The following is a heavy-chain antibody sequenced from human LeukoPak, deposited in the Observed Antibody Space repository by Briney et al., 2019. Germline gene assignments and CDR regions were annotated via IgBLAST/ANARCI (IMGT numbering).Heavy chain of an antibody. CDR2: ISGSGSTT. Sequence: GGSLRLSCAASGFTFDAFVLSWVRQTPQKGLEWVSSISGSGSTTDYADSVKGRFTVSRDNSKKTLFLQMNSLRAEDTAVYYCARDGTYSYKSSGYKAGYWYFDLWGRGTLVTVSS. J-gene: IGHJ2*01. D-gene: IGHD3-22*01. V-gene: IGHV3-23*01. CDR3: ARDGTYSYKSSGYKAGYWYFDL. CDR1: GFTFDAFV.